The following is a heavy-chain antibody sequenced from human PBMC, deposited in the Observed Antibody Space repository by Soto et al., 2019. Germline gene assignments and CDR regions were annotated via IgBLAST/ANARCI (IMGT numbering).Heavy chain of an antibody. J-gene: IGHJ4*02. CDR2: IYSGGSGTT. D-gene: IGHD3-10*01. V-gene: IGHV3-66*01. CDR1: GFTVSSYY. CDR3: ARDGSSRPTEY. Sequence: EVQLVESGGGLVQPGGSLRLSCAASGFTVSSYYMSWVRQAPGKGLEWVSVIYSGGSGTTYYAGSVKGRFTISRDISKNRVYLQMHSLRAEDTAVYYCARDGSSRPTEYWGQGTLVTVSS.